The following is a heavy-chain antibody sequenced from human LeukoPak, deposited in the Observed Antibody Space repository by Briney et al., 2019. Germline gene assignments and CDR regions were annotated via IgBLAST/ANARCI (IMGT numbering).Heavy chain of an antibody. CDR2: IYYSGST. D-gene: IGHD3-10*01. Sequence: PSETLSLTCTVSGGSISSSSYYCGWIRQPPGKGLEWIGSIYYSGSTYYNPSLKSRVTISVDTSKNQFSLKLSSVTAADTAVYYCARDSQLVSEAFDIWGQGTMVTVSS. CDR3: ARDSQLVSEAFDI. J-gene: IGHJ3*02. V-gene: IGHV4-39*07. CDR1: GGSISSSSYY.